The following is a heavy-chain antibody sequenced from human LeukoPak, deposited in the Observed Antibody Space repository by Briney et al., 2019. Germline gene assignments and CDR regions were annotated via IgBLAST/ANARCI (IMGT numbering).Heavy chain of an antibody. CDR3: TRGGGANYYGDYFDY. D-gene: IGHD1-26*01. CDR1: GFTLSSYY. J-gene: IGHJ4*02. Sequence: PGRSLRLSCAGSGFTLSSYYMHWVRQAPDKGLEWVAVMSYDETTANYAGSVQGRFTVSRDNPKNTLFLQINSLRAEDMAVYFCTRGGGANYYGDYFDYWSQGTLVTVSS. CDR2: MSYDETTA. V-gene: IGHV3-30*14.